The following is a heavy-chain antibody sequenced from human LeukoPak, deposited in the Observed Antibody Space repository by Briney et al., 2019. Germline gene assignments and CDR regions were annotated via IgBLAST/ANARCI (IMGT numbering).Heavy chain of an antibody. CDR3: ARHRHGGNLLDS. CDR2: IIPIFGTA. Sequence: SVKVSCKASGGTFSSYAISWVRQAPGQGLEWMGGIIPIFGTANYAQKFQGRVTITTDESTSTAYMELSSLRSEDTAMYYCARHRHGGNLLDSWGQGTLVTVSS. D-gene: IGHD4-23*01. CDR1: GGTFSSYA. V-gene: IGHV1-69*05. J-gene: IGHJ4*02.